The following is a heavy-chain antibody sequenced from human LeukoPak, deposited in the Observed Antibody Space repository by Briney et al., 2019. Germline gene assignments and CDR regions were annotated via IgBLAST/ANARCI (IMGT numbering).Heavy chain of an antibody. J-gene: IGHJ4*02. CDR2: IKADGGEK. CDR3: ARDFSSGWYYFDY. Sequence: GGSLRLSCAASGSTFSTYWMNWFRQTPGKGLEWVAKIKADGGEKDHVASVKGRFTISRDNAKNSLYLQMNSLRAEDTALYYCARDFSSGWYYFDYWGQGTLVTVSS. CDR1: GSTFSTYW. D-gene: IGHD6-19*01. V-gene: IGHV3-7*03.